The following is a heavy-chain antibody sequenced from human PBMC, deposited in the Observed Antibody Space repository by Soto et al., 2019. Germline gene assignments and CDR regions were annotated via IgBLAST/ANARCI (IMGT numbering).Heavy chain of an antibody. CDR2: ISWNSGSI. CDR1: GFTFDDYA. Sequence: PGGSLRLSCAASGFTFDDYAMHWVRQAPGKGLEWVSGISWNSGSIGYADSVKGRFTISRDNAKNSLYLQMNSLRAEDTALYYCAKEGGLVGVGYYYYGMDVWGQGTTVTVSS. CDR3: AKEGGLVGVGYYYYGMDV. D-gene: IGHD2-15*01. V-gene: IGHV3-9*01. J-gene: IGHJ6*02.